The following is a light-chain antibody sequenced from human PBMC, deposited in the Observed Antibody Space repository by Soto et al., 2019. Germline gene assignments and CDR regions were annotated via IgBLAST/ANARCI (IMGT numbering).Light chain of an antibody. J-gene: IGLJ1*01. V-gene: IGLV2-23*01. CDR1: SSDVGSYNL. CDR2: EGS. Sequence: QSVLTQPASVSGSPGQSITISCTGTSSDVGSYNLVSWYQQHPGKAPKLMIYEGSKRPSGVSNRFSGSKSDNTASLTISGLQAEGEADYYCCSYAGSSFYVFGTGTKVTVL. CDR3: CSYAGSSFYV.